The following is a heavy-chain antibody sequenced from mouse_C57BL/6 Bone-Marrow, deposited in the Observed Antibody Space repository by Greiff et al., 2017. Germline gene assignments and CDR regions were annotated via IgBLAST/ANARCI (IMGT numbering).Heavy chain of an antibody. Sequence: VQLQQSGPELVKPGASVKISCKASGYSFTDYNMNWVKQSNGKSLEWIGVINPNYGTTSYNQKFKGKATLTVDQSSSTAYMQLNSLTSEDSAVYDCASDYYGSSYHYAMDYWGQGTSVTVSS. CDR3: ASDYYGSSYHYAMDY. CDR1: GYSFTDYN. D-gene: IGHD1-1*01. V-gene: IGHV1-39*01. J-gene: IGHJ4*01. CDR2: INPNYGTT.